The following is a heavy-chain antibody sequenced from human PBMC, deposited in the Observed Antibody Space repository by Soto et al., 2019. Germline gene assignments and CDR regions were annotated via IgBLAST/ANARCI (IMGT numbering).Heavy chain of an antibody. Sequence: SETLSLTCTVSGGSISSSSYYWGWIRQPPGKGLEWIGSIYYSGSTYYNPSLKSRVTISVDTSKNQFSLKLSSVTAADTAVYYCARGRVTMIRGGINNWGQGTLVTVSS. CDR1: GGSISSSSYY. V-gene: IGHV4-39*01. CDR3: ARGRVTMIRGGINN. J-gene: IGHJ4*02. D-gene: IGHD3-10*01. CDR2: IYYSGST.